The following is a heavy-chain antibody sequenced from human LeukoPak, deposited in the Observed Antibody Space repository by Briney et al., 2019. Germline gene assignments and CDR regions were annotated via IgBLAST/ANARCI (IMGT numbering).Heavy chain of an antibody. J-gene: IGHJ4*02. CDR2: IWYDGNNK. CDR3: ARDRGNGAVAGTGFDY. CDR1: GFTFGSYG. Sequence: GGSLRLSCAASGFTFGSYGMHWVRQAPGKGLEWVALIWYDGNNKECADSVEGRFTISRDNSKNTLFLQMNSLRAEDTAVYYCARDRGNGAVAGTGFDYWGQGTLVTVFS. V-gene: IGHV3-33*01. D-gene: IGHD6-19*01.